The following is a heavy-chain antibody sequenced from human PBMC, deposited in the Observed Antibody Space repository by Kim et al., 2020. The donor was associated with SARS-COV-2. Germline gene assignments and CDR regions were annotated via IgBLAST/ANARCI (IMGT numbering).Heavy chain of an antibody. D-gene: IGHD3-3*01. CDR3: TTDQYYDFWSGYEEQFDY. V-gene: IGHV3-15*01. J-gene: IGHJ4*02. Sequence: KSRYTISRDDSKNTLYLQMNSLKTEDTAVYYCTTDQYYDFWSGYEEQFDYWGQGTLVTVSS.